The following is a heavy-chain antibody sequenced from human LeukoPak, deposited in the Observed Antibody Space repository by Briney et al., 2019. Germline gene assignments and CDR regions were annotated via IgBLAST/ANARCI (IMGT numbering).Heavy chain of an antibody. CDR1: GGSISSYY. J-gene: IGHJ3*02. Sequence: SETLSLTCTVSGGSISSYYWSWIRQPPGKGLEWIGYIYYSGSTNYNPSLKSRVTISVDTSKNQFSLKLSSVTAADTAMYYCARVNYRVLVGDAFDIWGQGTMVTVSS. CDR3: ARVNYRVLVGDAFDI. CDR2: IYYSGST. V-gene: IGHV4-59*12. D-gene: IGHD3-10*01.